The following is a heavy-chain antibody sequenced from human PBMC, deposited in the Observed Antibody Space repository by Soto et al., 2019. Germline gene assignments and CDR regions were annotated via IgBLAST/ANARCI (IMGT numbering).Heavy chain of an antibody. CDR1: GFTFSSYA. CDR2: ISGSGAGT. CDR3: GNPSSGKDRDH. V-gene: IGHV3-23*01. Sequence: EVQLLESGGGLVQPGGSLRLSCAASGFTFSSYAMNWVRQAPGKGLEWVSAISGSGAGTYYADSVKGRFTVPRDNSKNTLFLQMNSLRVDDTAVYYCGNPSSGKDRDHWGQGTLVTVSS. J-gene: IGHJ4*02. D-gene: IGHD1-26*01.